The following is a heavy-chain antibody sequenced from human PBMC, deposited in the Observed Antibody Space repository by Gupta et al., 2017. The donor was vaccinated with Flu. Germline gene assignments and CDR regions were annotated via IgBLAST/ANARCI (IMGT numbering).Heavy chain of an antibody. J-gene: IGHJ4*02. CDR3: ARKPGSASYYLDY. V-gene: IGHV4-39*01. D-gene: IGHD3-10*01. CDR2: ISNTGNT. CDR1: GVSISRSSYY. Sequence: QLQLQESGPGLVEPSEPLSLTCTVSGVSISRSSYYWGWIRQPPGKGLEWIGSISNTGNTYYNPSLKSRVTISVDTSKSQFSLKLSSVTAADTAVYYCARKPGSASYYLDYWGQGTLVTVSS.